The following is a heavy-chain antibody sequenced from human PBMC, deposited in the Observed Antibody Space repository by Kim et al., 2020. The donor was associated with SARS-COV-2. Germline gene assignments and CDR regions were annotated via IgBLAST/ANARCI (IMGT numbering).Heavy chain of an antibody. V-gene: IGHV3-48*02. CDR2: STI. CDR3: ARRALAGDY. D-gene: IGHD3-10*01. J-gene: IGHJ4*02. Sequence: STIYYAASVKGRFTISRDNVKNSLYLQMNSLRDEDTAVYYCARRALAGDYWGQGTLVTVSS.